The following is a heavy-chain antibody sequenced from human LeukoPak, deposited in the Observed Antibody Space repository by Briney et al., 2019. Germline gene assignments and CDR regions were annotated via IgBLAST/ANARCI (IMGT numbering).Heavy chain of an antibody. CDR2: IYYSGST. J-gene: IGHJ4*02. Sequence: PSQTLSLTCTVSGGSISSGGYYWSWIRQHPGKGLEWFGYIYYSGSTYYNPSLKSRVTISVDTSKNQFSLKLSSVTAADTAVYYCARGLLVRDGYNYRLDYWGQGTLVTVSS. CDR1: GGSISSGGYY. CDR3: ARGLLVRDGYNYRLDY. V-gene: IGHV4-31*03. D-gene: IGHD5-24*01.